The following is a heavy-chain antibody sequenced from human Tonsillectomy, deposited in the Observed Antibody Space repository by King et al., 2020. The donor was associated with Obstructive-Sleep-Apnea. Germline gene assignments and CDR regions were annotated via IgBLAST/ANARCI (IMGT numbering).Heavy chain of an antibody. Sequence: VQLVESGGGLGKPGGSLRLSCAASGFSFSTYTMNWVRQAPGKGLEWVSSISSNSVYRHYADSVKGRFTISIDNAKNSLYLQMNSRRAEDTAVYYCARDFPYDDYTGAYYFDYWGQGTLVTVSS. D-gene: IGHD4-17*01. V-gene: IGHV3-21*01. CDR2: ISSNSVYR. CDR3: ARDFPYDDYTGAYYFDY. J-gene: IGHJ4*02. CDR1: GFSFSTYT.